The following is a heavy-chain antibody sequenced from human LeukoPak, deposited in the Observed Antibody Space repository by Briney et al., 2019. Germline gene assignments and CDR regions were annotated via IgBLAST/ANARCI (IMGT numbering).Heavy chain of an antibody. CDR1: GYTFTSYN. V-gene: IGHV1-8*01. CDR2: MNPNSGTT. Sequence: ASVKVSCKASGYTFTSYNINWVRQATGQGLEWMGSMNPNSGTTGYAQKFQGRVTITADESTSTAYMELSSLRSEDTAVYYCAREDYCSGGSCYEGAVDYWGQGTLVTVSS. D-gene: IGHD2-15*01. J-gene: IGHJ4*02. CDR3: AREDYCSGGSCYEGAVDY.